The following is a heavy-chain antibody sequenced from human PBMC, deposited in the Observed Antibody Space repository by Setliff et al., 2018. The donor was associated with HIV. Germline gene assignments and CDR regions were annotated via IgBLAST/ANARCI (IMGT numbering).Heavy chain of an antibody. CDR2: INHDGSI. V-gene: IGHV4-34*01. CDR1: GGSFNTYY. J-gene: IGHJ4*02. D-gene: IGHD3-3*01. CDR3: ARGSYRGSGYFVRYFDS. Sequence: SETLSLTCGVYGGSFNTYYWRWIRQPPGKGLDWIGEINHDGSINYNPSLKSRVTISLDTSKSHLSLKLTSVTAADTAVYYCARGSYRGSGYFVRYFDSWAQGMLVTVSS.